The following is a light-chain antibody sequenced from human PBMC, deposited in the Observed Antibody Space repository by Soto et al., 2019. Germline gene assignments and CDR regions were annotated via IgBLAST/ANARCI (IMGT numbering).Light chain of an antibody. Sequence: DIQMTQSPSTLSASVGDRVTITCRASQSISSWLAWYQQKPGKAPKLLIYDAPSLESAVPSRFSGSGSGTEFTLTISSLQPDDFATYYCQQYNSYSTFGQGTKVDIK. CDR2: DAP. J-gene: IGKJ1*01. CDR3: QQYNSYST. V-gene: IGKV1-5*01. CDR1: QSISSW.